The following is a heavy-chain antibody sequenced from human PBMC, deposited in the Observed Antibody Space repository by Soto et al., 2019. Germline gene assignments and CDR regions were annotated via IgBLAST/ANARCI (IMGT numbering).Heavy chain of an antibody. CDR3: ARDRGSDWQYYFDY. J-gene: IGHJ4*02. V-gene: IGHV4-30-4*01. D-gene: IGHD6-19*01. Sequence: PSETLSLTCSVSDASIAGGTYYWSWVRRPPGQGLEWIGYIPSRGRPFYNPSLTSRGTISADSSKNQLSLQLTSVTAADTAVYYCARDRGSDWQYYFDYWGQGTLVTVSS. CDR1: DASIAGGTYY. CDR2: IPSRGRP.